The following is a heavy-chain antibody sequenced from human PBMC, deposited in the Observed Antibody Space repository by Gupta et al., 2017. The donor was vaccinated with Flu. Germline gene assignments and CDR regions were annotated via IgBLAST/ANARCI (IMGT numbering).Heavy chain of an antibody. V-gene: IGHV4-59*08. CDR1: SIGSYY. D-gene: IGHD3-16*01. CDR2: IYYSGII. J-gene: IGHJ6*03. Sequence: SIGSYYWSWIRQPPGKGLEWIGYIYYSGIIKYNPALKSRVTISLDTSKNQFALKLSYGQDADTAVYYCARHGGPLGCYMDVWGKGITVTVSS. CDR3: ARHGGPLGCYMDV.